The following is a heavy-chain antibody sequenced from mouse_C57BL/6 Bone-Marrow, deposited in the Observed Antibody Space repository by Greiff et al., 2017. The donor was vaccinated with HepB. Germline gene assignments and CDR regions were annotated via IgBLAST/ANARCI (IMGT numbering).Heavy chain of an antibody. CDR1: GFSFNTYA. Sequence: EVHLVESGGGLVQPKGSLKLSCAASGFSFNTYAMNWVRQAPGKGLEWVARIRSKSNNYATYYADSVKDRFTISRDDSESMLYLQMNNLKTEDTAVYYCVRLPYYYAMDYWGQGTSVTVAS. CDR2: IRSKSNNYAT. J-gene: IGHJ4*01. V-gene: IGHV10-1*01. CDR3: VRLPYYYAMDY.